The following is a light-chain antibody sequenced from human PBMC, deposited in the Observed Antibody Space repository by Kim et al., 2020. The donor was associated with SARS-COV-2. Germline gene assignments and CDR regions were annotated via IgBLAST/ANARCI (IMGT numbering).Light chain of an antibody. CDR1: KLGDKY. CDR2: QDS. Sequence: VSPGQTASITCSGDKLGDKYACWYQQKPGQSPVLVIYQDSKRPSGIPERFSGSNSGNTATLTISGTQAMDEADYYCQAWDSSTAVFGGATQLTVL. V-gene: IGLV3-1*01. J-gene: IGLJ3*02. CDR3: QAWDSSTAV.